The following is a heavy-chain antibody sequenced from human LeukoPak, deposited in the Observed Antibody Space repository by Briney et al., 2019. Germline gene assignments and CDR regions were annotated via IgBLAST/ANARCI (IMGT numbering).Heavy chain of an antibody. J-gene: IGHJ3*02. Sequence: GGSLRLSCSCSVFTFRSYTIHCVRQAPGKGLEYVSAISTSGDSTYYSDSVRGRFTISRDNSKNTLYLQVSSLRPEDTAVYYCVKRLEQLVHNGAFDIWGQGTRVTVSS. CDR1: VFTFRSYT. V-gene: IGHV3-64D*06. CDR2: ISTSGDST. CDR3: VKRLEQLVHNGAFDI. D-gene: IGHD6-13*01.